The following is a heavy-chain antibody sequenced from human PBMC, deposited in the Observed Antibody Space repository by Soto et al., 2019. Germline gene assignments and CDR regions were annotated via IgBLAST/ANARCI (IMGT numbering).Heavy chain of an antibody. Sequence: QVQLQESGPGLVKSSQTLSLTCTVSGAFVNSGGYYWSWIRQLPGKGLQWIGYIHNSGSTSYNPSLKNRVAMSLGTSQNQFSLKVNSVTAADTAVYYCTTASSGYYLKTWGQGTLVTVSS. CDR3: TTASSGYYLKT. D-gene: IGHD3-22*01. J-gene: IGHJ4*02. V-gene: IGHV4-31*03. CDR1: GAFVNSGGYY. CDR2: IHNSGST.